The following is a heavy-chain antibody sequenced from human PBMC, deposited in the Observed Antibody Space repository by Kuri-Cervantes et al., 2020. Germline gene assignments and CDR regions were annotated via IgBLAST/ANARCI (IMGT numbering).Heavy chain of an antibody. Sequence: ESLKISCAVYGGSFSGYYWSWIRQPPGKGLEWIGEINHSGSTNYNPSLKSRVTISVDTSKNQFSLKLSSVTAADTAVYYCARVGMITSDYWGQGTLVTVSS. CDR1: GGSFSGYY. CDR3: ARVGMITSDY. J-gene: IGHJ4*02. V-gene: IGHV4-34*01. D-gene: IGHD3-16*01. CDR2: INHSGST.